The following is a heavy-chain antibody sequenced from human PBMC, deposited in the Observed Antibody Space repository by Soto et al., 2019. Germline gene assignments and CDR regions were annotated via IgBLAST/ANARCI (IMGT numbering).Heavy chain of an antibody. D-gene: IGHD3-16*01. CDR1: GFTFDDYA. CDR3: TKARLWGGDGYNSYYDNAVDV. CDR2: ISWNSGRI. Sequence: EMQLVESGGGLVQPGMSLRLSCAASGFTFDDYAMYWVRQVPGKGLEWVSGISWNSGRIGYADSVKGRFTISRDNAKNSLQLQMNSLRPEDTALYYCTKARLWGGDGYNSYYDNAVDVWGQGTTVTVSS. V-gene: IGHV3-9*01. J-gene: IGHJ6*02.